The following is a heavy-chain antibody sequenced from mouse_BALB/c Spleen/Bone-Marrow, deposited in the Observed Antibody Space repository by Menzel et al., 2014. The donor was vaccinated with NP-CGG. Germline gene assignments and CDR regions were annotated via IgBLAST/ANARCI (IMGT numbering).Heavy chain of an antibody. J-gene: IGHJ3*01. D-gene: IGHD4-1*01. CDR2: INPSSGYT. CDR1: GYTFTSYT. V-gene: IGHV1-4*02. Sequence: QVQLKESGAELARPGAPVKMSCKASGYTFTSYTIQWVKQRPGQGLEWIGYINPSSGYTDYNQKFKDKTTLTADKSSNTANMQLTSLTSEDSAVYSCAREARTGAWFTYWGQGTLVTVSA. CDR3: AREARTGAWFTY.